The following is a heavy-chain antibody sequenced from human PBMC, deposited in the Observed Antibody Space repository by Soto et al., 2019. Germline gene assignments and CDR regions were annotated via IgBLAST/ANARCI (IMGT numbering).Heavy chain of an antibody. J-gene: IGHJ6*02. D-gene: IGHD6-19*01. CDR1: GYSFTTYW. CDR2: IYPGDSDT. Sequence: GESLKISCRGSGYSFTTYWIGWVRQMPGKGLEWMGIIYPGDSDTRYSPSFQGQVTISADKSISTAYLQWSSLKASDTAMYYCARSSSSHYYFYGMDVWGQGTTVTVSS. V-gene: IGHV5-51*01. CDR3: ARSSSSHYYFYGMDV.